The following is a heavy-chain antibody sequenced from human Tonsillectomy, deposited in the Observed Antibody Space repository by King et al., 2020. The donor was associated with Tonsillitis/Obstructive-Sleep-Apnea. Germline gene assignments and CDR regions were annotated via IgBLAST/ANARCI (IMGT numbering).Heavy chain of an antibody. Sequence: TLKESGPTLVKPTQTLTLTCTFSGFSLRSSGVGVGWIRQPPGKALQRLALLYWDDDERYSPSLKSRLTITKDTSKNQVVLTITNMDPVDTATYYCAHSFRGKSCSGGSCYWFDPWGQGTLVTVSS. D-gene: IGHD2-15*01. CDR2: LYWDDDE. J-gene: IGHJ5*02. CDR3: AHSFRGKSCSGGSCYWFDP. CDR1: GFSLRSSGVG. V-gene: IGHV2-5*02.